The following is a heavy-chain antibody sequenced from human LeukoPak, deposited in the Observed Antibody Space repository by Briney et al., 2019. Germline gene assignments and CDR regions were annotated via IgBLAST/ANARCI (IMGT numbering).Heavy chain of an antibody. CDR2: IYHSGST. CDR1: GGSISSGGYS. D-gene: IGHD3-16*01. V-gene: IGHV4-30-2*01. J-gene: IGHJ4*02. Sequence: PSQTPSLTCAVSGGSISSGGYSWSWIRQPPGKGLEWIGYIYHSGSTYYNPSLKSRVTISVDRSKNQFSLKLSSVTAADTAVYYCARGRGLIFDYWGQGTLVTVSS. CDR3: ARGRGLIFDY.